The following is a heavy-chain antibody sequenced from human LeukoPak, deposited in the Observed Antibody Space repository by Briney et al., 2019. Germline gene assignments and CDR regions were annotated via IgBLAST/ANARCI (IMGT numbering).Heavy chain of an antibody. CDR1: GFTFSSYW. Sequence: GGSLRLSCAGSGFTFSSYWMHWVRQAPGKGLVWVARINSRGTTITYADSVKGRFTISRDNTKSTLFLQLNSLRAEDTAVYYCVRAAPLMVADPLDYWGQGTPVTVSS. J-gene: IGHJ4*02. D-gene: IGHD4/OR15-4a*01. V-gene: IGHV3-74*01. CDR2: INSRGTTI. CDR3: VRAAPLMVADPLDY.